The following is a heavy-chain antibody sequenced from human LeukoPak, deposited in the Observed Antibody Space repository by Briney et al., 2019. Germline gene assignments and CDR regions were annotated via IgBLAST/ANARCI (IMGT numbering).Heavy chain of an antibody. J-gene: IGHJ3*02. CDR2: INHSGST. CDR3: ASIRIAAARKAFDI. D-gene: IGHD6-13*01. V-gene: IGHV4-34*01. CDR1: GGSFSGYY. Sequence: SETLSLTCAVYGGSFSGYYWSWIRQPPGKGLEWIGEINHSGSTNYNLSLKSRVTISVDTSKNQFSLKLSSVTAADTAVYYCASIRIAAARKAFDIWGQGTMVTVSS.